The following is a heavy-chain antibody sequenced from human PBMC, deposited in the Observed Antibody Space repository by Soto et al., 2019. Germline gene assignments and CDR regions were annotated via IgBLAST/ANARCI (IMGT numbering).Heavy chain of an antibody. CDR3: AKSPVRGVIVHFDY. CDR1: GFTFSSYA. Sequence: GGSLRLSCAASGFTFSSYAMSWVRQAPGKGLEWVSIIDAGSSTYYADSVQGRFTISRDNSENTLYLQMNSLRAEDTAVYYCAKSPVRGVIVHFDYWGQGITVTVSS. J-gene: IGHJ4*02. D-gene: IGHD3-10*01. CDR2: IDAGSST. V-gene: IGHV3-23*01.